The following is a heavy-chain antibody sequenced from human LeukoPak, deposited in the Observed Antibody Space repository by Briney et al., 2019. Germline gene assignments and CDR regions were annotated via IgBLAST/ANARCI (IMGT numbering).Heavy chain of an antibody. CDR1: GFTFSSYA. V-gene: IGHV3-23*01. D-gene: IGHD6-19*01. J-gene: IGHJ4*02. Sequence: LAGGSLRLSCPASGFTFSSYAMSWVRQAPGKGLEWVSAISGSGGSTHYADSVKGRFTISRDNSKNTLYLQMNSLRAEDTAVHYCAKDPPIAVAGNDYWGQGTLVTVSS. CDR2: ISGSGGST. CDR3: AKDPPIAVAGNDY.